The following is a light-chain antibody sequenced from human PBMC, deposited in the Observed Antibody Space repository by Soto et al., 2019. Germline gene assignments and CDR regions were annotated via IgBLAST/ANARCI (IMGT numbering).Light chain of an antibody. CDR1: QSVSSSY. CDR3: QQYYNWPRT. Sequence: EIVLKHSPGTLSLSPGERVTLSCRASQSVSSSYLAWYQQKPGQAPRLLFYGASTGATGLPARFSGSGSGTEFTLTINSLQAEDCAVYYCQQYYNWPRTFGQGTRLEIK. CDR2: GAS. V-gene: IGKV3-15*01. J-gene: IGKJ5*01.